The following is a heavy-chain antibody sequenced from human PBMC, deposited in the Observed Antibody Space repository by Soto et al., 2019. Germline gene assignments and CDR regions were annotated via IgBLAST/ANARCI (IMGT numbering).Heavy chain of an antibody. Sequence: GGSLRLSCAASGFTFSSYAMSWVRQDTGKGLEWVSAISGSGGSTYYADSVKGRFTISRDNSKNTLYLQMNSLRAEDTAVYYCAKGSSITIFGTHGYWGQGTLVTVSS. V-gene: IGHV3-23*01. CDR2: ISGSGGST. J-gene: IGHJ4*02. CDR3: AKGSSITIFGTHGY. D-gene: IGHD3-3*01. CDR1: GFTFSSYA.